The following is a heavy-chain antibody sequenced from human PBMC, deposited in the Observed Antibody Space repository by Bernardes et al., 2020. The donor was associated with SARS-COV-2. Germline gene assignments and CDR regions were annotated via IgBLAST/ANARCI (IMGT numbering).Heavy chain of an antibody. CDR3: ARDDIPMTGFSTFDY. D-gene: IGHD3-9*01. CDR1: GFTFSNYA. J-gene: IGHJ4*02. CDR2: ICDGGSNR. V-gene: IGHV3-33*01. Sequence: VEAQRLSCAASGFTFSNYAMHWVRQAPGKGLEWVAVICDGGSNRNYADSVKGRFTISRDNSKNTLFLQMTSLRAEDTAVYYCARDDIPMTGFSTFDYWGQGTLVTVSS.